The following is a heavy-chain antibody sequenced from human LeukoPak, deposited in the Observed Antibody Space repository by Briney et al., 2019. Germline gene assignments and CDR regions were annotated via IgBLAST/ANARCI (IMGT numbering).Heavy chain of an antibody. Sequence: PSETLSLTCTVSGGSISSYYWSWIRQRPGKGLEWIGYIYYSGSTNYNPSLKSRVTISVDTSKNQFSLKLSSVTAADTAVYYCARSDDRVFGVVRYAFDIWGQGTTVTVSS. D-gene: IGHD3-3*01. CDR2: IYYSGST. V-gene: IGHV4-59*01. CDR1: GGSISSYY. CDR3: ARSDDRVFGVVRYAFDI. J-gene: IGHJ3*02.